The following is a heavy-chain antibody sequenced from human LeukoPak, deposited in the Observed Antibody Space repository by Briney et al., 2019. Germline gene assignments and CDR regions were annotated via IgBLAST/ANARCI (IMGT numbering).Heavy chain of an antibody. CDR1: AGSISSSSYY. Sequence: PETLSLTCTVYAGSISSSSYYWGWIRQPPGKGLEWIGSIYYSGSTYYNPSLKSRVTISVDTSKNQFSLKLSSVTAADTAVYYCARHWAGDSSGYYAPPNWFDPWGQGTLVTVSS. J-gene: IGHJ5*02. CDR2: IYYSGST. D-gene: IGHD3-22*01. V-gene: IGHV4-39*01. CDR3: ARHWAGDSSGYYAPPNWFDP.